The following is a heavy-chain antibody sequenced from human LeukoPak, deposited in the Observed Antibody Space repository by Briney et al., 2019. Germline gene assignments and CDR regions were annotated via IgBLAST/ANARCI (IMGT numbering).Heavy chain of an antibody. CDR3: ARGPGAASWYW. J-gene: IGHJ4*02. CDR1: GGSISGYY. D-gene: IGHD6-13*01. CDR2: IHYSGSS. Sequence: SETLSLTCTVSGGSISGYYWSWIRQPPGKGLEWVGYIHYSGSSNYSPSLKSRVTISVDTSKNQFSLKLSSVTAADTAVYYCARGPGAASWYWWGQGTLVTVSS. V-gene: IGHV4-59*08.